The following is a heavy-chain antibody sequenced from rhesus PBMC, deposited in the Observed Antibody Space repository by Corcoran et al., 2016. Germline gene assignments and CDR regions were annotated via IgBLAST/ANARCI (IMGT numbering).Heavy chain of an antibody. Sequence: QVQLVQSGAEVKKPGASVKVSCKASGFTFGSYAISWVRQAPGQGLEWMGGIIPRVGITNYAEKFQGRVTITADTSTSTAYMELSSLRSEDTAVYYCARHTAGVSYFDYWGQGVLVTVSS. CDR2: IIPRVGIT. V-gene: IGHV1S10*01. J-gene: IGHJ4*01. D-gene: IGHD1-1*01. CDR3: ARHTAGVSYFDY. CDR1: GFTFGSYA.